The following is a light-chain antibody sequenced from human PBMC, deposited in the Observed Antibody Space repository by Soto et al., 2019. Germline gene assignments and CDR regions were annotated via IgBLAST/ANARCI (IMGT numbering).Light chain of an antibody. J-gene: IGKJ4*01. CDR2: NAS. Sequence: EIVLSQSPATLSSSAGERATLSCRASQSIDTYLAWYQQKPGQAPRLLIYNASDRATGIPARFSGSGSGTAFTLTISGLEPEDFALYYCQQRYNWPLTIGGGTNVDIK. CDR3: QQRYNWPLT. V-gene: IGKV3-11*01. CDR1: QSIDTY.